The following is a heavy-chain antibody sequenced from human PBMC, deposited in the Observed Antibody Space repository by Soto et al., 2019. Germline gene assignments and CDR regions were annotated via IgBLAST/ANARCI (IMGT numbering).Heavy chain of an antibody. CDR2: IWYDGSNK. V-gene: IGHV3-33*08. J-gene: IGHJ4*02. CDR1: GFTFNNYA. Sequence: PGGSLRLSCAASGFTFNNYAMTWVRQSPGKGLEWVAVIWYDGSNKYYADSVKGRFTISRDNSKNTLYLQMNSLRAEDTAVYYCARDGAAVEVPAAIPDYWGQGTLVTVSS. D-gene: IGHD2-2*01. CDR3: ARDGAAVEVPAAIPDY.